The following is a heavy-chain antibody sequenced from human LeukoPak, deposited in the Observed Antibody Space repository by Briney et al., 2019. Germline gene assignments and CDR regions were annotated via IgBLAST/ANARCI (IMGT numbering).Heavy chain of an antibody. CDR2: ISGSGVTT. CDR1: GFTFSSYW. J-gene: IGHJ1*01. Sequence: SGGSLRLSCAASGFTFSSYWMSWVRQAPGKGLDWVSAISGSGVTTHYAGSVKGRFSISRDNSKNTLYLQMNSLRAEDTALYYCAKKVVVGATSPYSDFQDWGQGTLVTVSS. V-gene: IGHV3-23*01. D-gene: IGHD1-26*01. CDR3: AKKVVVGATSPYSDFQD.